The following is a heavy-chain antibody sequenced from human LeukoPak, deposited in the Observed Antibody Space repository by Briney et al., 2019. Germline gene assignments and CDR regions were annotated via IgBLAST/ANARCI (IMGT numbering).Heavy chain of an antibody. D-gene: IGHD3-3*01. CDR2: ISSSTNYI. V-gene: IGHV3-21*01. J-gene: IGHJ4*02. Sequence: GGSLRLSCAASGFTFSSYSMNWVRQAPGKWLEWVSSISSSTNYIYYADSVKGRFTISRDNANNSLYLQMNSLRAEDTAVYYCARVYYDFWSGYWGYFDYWGQGTLVTVSS. CDR1: GFTFSSYS. CDR3: ARVYYDFWSGYWGYFDY.